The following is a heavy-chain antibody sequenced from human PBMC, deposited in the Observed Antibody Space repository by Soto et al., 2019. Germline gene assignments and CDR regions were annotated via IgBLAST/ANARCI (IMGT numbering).Heavy chain of an antibody. CDR1: GFTFSSYS. V-gene: IGHV3-48*01. CDR3: ARQYCSGGSCYDLGYYYYMDV. D-gene: IGHD2-15*01. J-gene: IGHJ6*03. CDR2: ISSSSTI. Sequence: GGSLRLSCAASGFTFSSYSMNWVRQAPGKGLEWVSYISSSSTIYYADSVKGRFTISRDNAKNSLYLQMNSLRAEDTAVYYCARQYCSGGSCYDLGYYYYMDVWGKGTTVTVSS.